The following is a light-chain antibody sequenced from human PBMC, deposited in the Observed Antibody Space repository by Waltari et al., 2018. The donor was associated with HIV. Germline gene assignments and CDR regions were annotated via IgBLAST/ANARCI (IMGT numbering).Light chain of an antibody. CDR3: SSYTASSTLDVV. Sequence: QSALTQAASVSGSPGQSITISCTGSSSDIGAYNYVSWYQQPPDKVPKLVIYEVRNRPAGISNRFSGSKSGNTASLTISGLQSDDEASYYCSSYTASSTLDVVFGGGTRLTVL. CDR1: SSDIGAYNY. V-gene: IGLV2-14*03. J-gene: IGLJ2*01. CDR2: EVR.